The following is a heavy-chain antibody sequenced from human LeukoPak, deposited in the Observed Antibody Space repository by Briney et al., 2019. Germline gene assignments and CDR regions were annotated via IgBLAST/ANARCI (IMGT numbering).Heavy chain of an antibody. CDR1: GFTFTNYW. V-gene: IGHV3-7*01. Sequence: GGSLRLSCAASGFTFTNYWMTWVRQAPGKGLEWVASIEDDGSRKNYGDSVKGRLTISRDNAKNTLYLQMNSLRAEDTAVYYCARETRDAFDIWGQGTMVTVPS. CDR2: IEDDGSRK. CDR3: ARETRDAFDI. J-gene: IGHJ3*02.